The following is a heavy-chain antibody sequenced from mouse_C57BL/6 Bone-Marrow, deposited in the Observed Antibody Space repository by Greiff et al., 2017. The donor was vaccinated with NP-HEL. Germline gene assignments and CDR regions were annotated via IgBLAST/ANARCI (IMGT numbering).Heavy chain of an antibody. V-gene: IGHV1-7*01. CDR3: ARNTLPAWFAY. CDR1: GYTFTSYW. D-gene: IGHD5-1-1*01. CDR2: INPSSGYT. J-gene: IGHJ3*01. Sequence: VQLQQSGAELAKPGASVKLSCKASGYTFTSYWMHWVKQRPGQGLEWIGYINPSSGYTKYNQKFKDQATLTADKSSSTAYMQLSSLTYEVSAVYYCARNTLPAWFAYWGQGALVTVSA.